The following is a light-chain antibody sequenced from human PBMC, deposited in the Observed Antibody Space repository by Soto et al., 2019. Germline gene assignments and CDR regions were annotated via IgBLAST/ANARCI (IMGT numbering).Light chain of an antibody. J-gene: IGLJ1*01. CDR2: DDN. Sequence: QCVLTQPPSVSAAPGQKVTISCSGGSFNIGGNSVSWYQQLPGTAPKLLIYDDNKRPSGVPDRFSGSKSGTSATLGITGFQTGDEADYYCGSWDSSLSAYVFGTGTKAPS. CDR1: SFNIGGNS. V-gene: IGLV1-51*01. CDR3: GSWDSSLSAYV.